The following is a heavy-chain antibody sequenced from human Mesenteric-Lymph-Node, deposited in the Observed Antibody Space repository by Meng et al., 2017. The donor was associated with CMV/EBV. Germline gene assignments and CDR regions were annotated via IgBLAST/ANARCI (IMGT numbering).Heavy chain of an antibody. CDR3: ATSNMYLRFLY. D-gene: IGHD3-3*01. CDR1: GGSFSGYY. J-gene: IGHJ4*02. Sequence: SQTLSLTCAVYGGSFSGYYWSWIRQSPGTGLQWIGYIYHSGTTFYNPSLKSRVTISVDTSKKYFSLKLRSVTAADTAVYYCATSNMYLRFLYWGQGTLVTVSS. CDR2: IYHSGTT. V-gene: IGHV4-34*01.